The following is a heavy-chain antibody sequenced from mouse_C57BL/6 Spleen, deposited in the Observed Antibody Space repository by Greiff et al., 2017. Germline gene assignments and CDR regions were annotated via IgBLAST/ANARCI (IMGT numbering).Heavy chain of an antibody. CDR2: ISDGGSYT. Sequence: EVHLVESGGGLVKPGGSLKLSCAASGFTFSSYALSWVRQTPDKRLEWVATISDGGSYTYYPDNVKGRFTISRDNAKSNLYLQMSHLKSEDTAMYYRARAMITASYYYAMDYWGQGTSVTVSS. D-gene: IGHD2-4*01. V-gene: IGHV5-4*01. J-gene: IGHJ4*01. CDR3: ARAMITASYYYAMDY. CDR1: GFTFSSYA.